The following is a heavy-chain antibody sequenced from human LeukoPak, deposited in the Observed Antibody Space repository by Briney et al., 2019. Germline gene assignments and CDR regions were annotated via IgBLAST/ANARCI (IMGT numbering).Heavy chain of an antibody. CDR2: TSSSGSSR. J-gene: IGHJ4*01. CDR1: GFIFSDYY. V-gene: IGHV3-11*04. Sequence: GGSLRLSCAVSGFIFSDYYMSWIRQAPGKGLEWVPYTSSSGSSRYYADSVKGRFTISRDNAKNSLYLQMNSLRADDTAVYYCARALGNQLGHSRSKSAPNDYWGQGTLVTVSS. CDR3: ARALGNQLGHSRSKSAPNDY. D-gene: IGHD1-26*01.